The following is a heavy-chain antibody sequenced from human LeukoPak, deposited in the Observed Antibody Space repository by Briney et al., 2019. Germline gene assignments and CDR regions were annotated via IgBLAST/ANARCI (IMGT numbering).Heavy chain of an antibody. Sequence: ASVKVSCKASGYAFTSYGISWVRQAPGQGLEWMGWISAYNGNTNYAQKLQGRVTMTTDTSTSTAYMELRSLRSDDTAVYYCATVVRDYYYYYMDVWGKGTTVTVSS. J-gene: IGHJ6*03. V-gene: IGHV1-18*01. CDR1: GYAFTSYG. D-gene: IGHD4-23*01. CDR2: ISAYNGNT. CDR3: ATVVRDYYYYYMDV.